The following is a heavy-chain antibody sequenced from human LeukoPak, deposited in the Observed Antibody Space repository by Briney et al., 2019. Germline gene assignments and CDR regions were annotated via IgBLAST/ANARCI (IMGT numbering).Heavy chain of an antibody. CDR2: VYYSGST. CDR1: AGSIRNYY. J-gene: IGHJ3*02. Sequence: SKTLSLTCTVSAGSIRNYYWSWIRQPPGQGLEWIGYVYYSGSTDYNPSLQSRVTISVDIPKKHFSLKLTSVTAADTAVYYCARGPLGFCTTSGCSTDAFDIWGQGTMVTVSS. D-gene: IGHD2-2*02. CDR3: ARGPLGFCTTSGCSTDAFDI. V-gene: IGHV4-59*01.